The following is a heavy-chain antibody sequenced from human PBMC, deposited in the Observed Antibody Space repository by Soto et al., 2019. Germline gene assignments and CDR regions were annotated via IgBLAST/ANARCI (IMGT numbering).Heavy chain of an antibody. CDR3: AKEGHGMDV. Sequence: EVQLLESGGGLVQPGGSLRLSCSASGFTFSSYAMNWVRQAPGKGLEWVSTISGGGGSTSYADSVKGRFTVSRDNSKNTLSLQMKSLRDEDTAVYYCAKEGHGMDVWGQGTTVTVSS. CDR2: ISGGGGST. J-gene: IGHJ6*02. CDR1: GFTFSSYA. V-gene: IGHV3-23*01.